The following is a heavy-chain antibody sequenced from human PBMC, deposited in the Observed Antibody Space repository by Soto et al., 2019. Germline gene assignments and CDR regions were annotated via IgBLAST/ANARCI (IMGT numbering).Heavy chain of an antibody. CDR3: SRDDSDWFFN. V-gene: IGHV3-23*01. CDR2: VSGSGGTS. CDR1: GFTFSRYD. J-gene: IGHJ4*02. D-gene: IGHD3-9*01. Sequence: GGSLRLSCAASGFTFSRYDMNWVRQAPGKGLEWVSVVSGSGGTSYYADSVKGRFTISRDDSKKTAYLQMNSLESEDTAVYYCSRDDSDWFFNWGRGTLVTVSS.